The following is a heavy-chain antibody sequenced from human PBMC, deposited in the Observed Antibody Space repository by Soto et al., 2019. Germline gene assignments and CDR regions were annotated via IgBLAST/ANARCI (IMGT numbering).Heavy chain of an antibody. Sequence: GGSLRLSCAASGFTVSSNYMSWVRQVPGKGLEWVSVIYSGGSTYYADSVKGRFTISRDNSKNTLYLQMNSLRAEDTAVYYCARAGSGYDYFDYWGQGTLVTVSS. J-gene: IGHJ4*02. D-gene: IGHD5-12*01. CDR2: IYSGGST. CDR3: ARAGSGYDYFDY. V-gene: IGHV3-53*01. CDR1: GFTVSSNY.